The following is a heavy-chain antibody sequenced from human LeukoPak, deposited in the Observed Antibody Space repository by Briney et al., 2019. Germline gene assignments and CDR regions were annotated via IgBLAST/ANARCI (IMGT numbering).Heavy chain of an antibody. CDR1: GFTFDDYA. V-gene: IGHV3-9*01. CDR3: ANARGSGTYFDC. CDR2: ISWNSGSI. Sequence: GRSLRLSCAASGFTFDDYAMHWVRQAPGKGLEWVSGISWNSGSIGYADSVKGRFTISRDNAKNSLYLQMNSLRAEDTALYYCANARGSGTYFDCWGQGTLVTVSS. D-gene: IGHD2-15*01. J-gene: IGHJ4*02.